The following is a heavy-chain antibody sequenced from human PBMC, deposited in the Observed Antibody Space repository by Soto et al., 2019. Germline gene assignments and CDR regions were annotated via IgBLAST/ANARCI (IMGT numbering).Heavy chain of an antibody. Sequence: GASVKVSCKASGYSFINYHIIWVRQAPGQGLQWVGTISPSNGQTSLAQKFQDRVTMTRDTSTKVAYLELRSLKAEDTGVYYCARMSHYDTSGYIGILGGFDVWGQGTQVTVSS. CDR3: ARMSHYDTSGYIGILGGFDV. D-gene: IGHD3-22*01. J-gene: IGHJ3*01. CDR1: GYSFINYH. CDR2: ISPSNGQT. V-gene: IGHV1-46*01.